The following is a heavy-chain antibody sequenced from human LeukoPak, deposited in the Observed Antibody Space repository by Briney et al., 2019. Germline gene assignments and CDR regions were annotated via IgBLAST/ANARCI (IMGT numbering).Heavy chain of an antibody. CDR1: GGSISGSTSC. J-gene: IGHJ5*02. V-gene: IGHV4-39*07. D-gene: IGHD3-10*01. Sequence: ASETLSLTCTVSGGSISGSTSCWGWIRQSPGKGLEWIGLLNYSGTTYYNPSFKSRVSISIDRSRTQFSLKLSSVTAADTAFYYCSRYDSDTGDFDPWGQGTLVTISS. CDR3: SRYDSDTGDFDP. CDR2: LNYSGTT.